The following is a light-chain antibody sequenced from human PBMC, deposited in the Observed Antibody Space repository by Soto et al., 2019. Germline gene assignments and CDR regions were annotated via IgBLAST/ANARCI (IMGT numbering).Light chain of an antibody. J-gene: IGKJ2*01. V-gene: IGKV3-11*01. CDR2: DAF. CDR1: QSISSN. Sequence: EIVLTQSPATLSLSPGERATFSCRASQSISSNLAWYQQKPGQAPRLLIYDAFKRATDIPARFSGSGSGTDFSLTISSLEPEDVAVYYCQQRRKWYTFGQGTKLEIK. CDR3: QQRRKWYT.